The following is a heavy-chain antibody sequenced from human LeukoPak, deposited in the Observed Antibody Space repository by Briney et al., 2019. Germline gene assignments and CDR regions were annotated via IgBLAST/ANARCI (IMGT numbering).Heavy chain of an antibody. V-gene: IGHV4-4*07. CDR3: ARDPPYSSGWYRWYFDL. Sequence: SETLSLTCTVSGGSISSYYWSWIRQPAGKGLEWIGRIYTSGSTNYNPSLKSRVTMSVDTSKNQFSLKLSSVTAADTAVYYCARDPPYSSGWYRWYFDLWGRGTLVTVSS. CDR1: GGSISSYY. D-gene: IGHD6-19*01. CDR2: IYTSGST. J-gene: IGHJ2*01.